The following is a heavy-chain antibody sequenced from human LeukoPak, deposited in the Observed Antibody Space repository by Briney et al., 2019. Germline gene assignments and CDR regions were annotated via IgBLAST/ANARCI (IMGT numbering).Heavy chain of an antibody. CDR2: IYPDDSDT. D-gene: IGHD4-17*01. Sequence: GESLKISCEASGYIFNNYWIAWVRQMPGKGLEWLGIIYPDDSDTTYSPSFQGQVTISVDKSISTAYLQWSSLKASDTAMYYCARRTTVTTTDLDYWGQGTLVTVSS. CDR3: ARRTTVTTTDLDY. V-gene: IGHV5-51*01. CDR1: GYIFNNYW. J-gene: IGHJ4*02.